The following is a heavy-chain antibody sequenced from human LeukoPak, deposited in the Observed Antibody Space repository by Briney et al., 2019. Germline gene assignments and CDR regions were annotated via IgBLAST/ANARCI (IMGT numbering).Heavy chain of an antibody. D-gene: IGHD5-18*01. J-gene: IGHJ4*02. CDR1: GFTFSTFA. V-gene: IGHV3-23*01. Sequence: PGGSLRLSCAASGFTFSTFAMIWVRQPPGKGLEWVSSIFPSGGEMHYADSVRGRFTISRDNPKSTLSLQMNSLRVEDTAIYYCATYRQVLLPFESWGQGTLVTVSS. CDR2: IFPSGGEM. CDR3: ATYRQVLLPFES.